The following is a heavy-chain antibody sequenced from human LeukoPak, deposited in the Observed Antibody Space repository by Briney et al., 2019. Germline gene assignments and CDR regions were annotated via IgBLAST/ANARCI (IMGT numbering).Heavy chain of an antibody. V-gene: IGHV3-48*03. CDR3: ARGVYSSGWYGLYYYYYMDV. Sequence: GGSLRLSCAASGFTFSSYEMNWVRQAPGKGLEWVSYISSSSSTIYYADSVKGRFTISRDNAKNSLYLQMNSLRAEDTAVYYCARGVYSSGWYGLYYYYYMDVWGKGTTVTVSS. CDR2: ISSSSSTI. J-gene: IGHJ6*03. CDR1: GFTFSSYE. D-gene: IGHD6-19*01.